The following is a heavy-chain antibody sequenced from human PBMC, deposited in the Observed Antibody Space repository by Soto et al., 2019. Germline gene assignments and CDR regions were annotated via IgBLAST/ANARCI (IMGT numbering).Heavy chain of an antibody. V-gene: IGHV3-23*01. CDR2: ISGSGDST. CDR3: AHPRGYGVFDAYDI. CDR1: GFTFSTYS. D-gene: IGHD4-17*01. J-gene: IGHJ3*02. Sequence: GGSLIVSCAASGFTFSTYSMSWVRQAPGKGLEWVSAISGSGDSTYSADSVRGRFTISRDNSINTLYLQMNNLGNEDTAVYYCAHPRGYGVFDAYDIWGQGTMVTVS.